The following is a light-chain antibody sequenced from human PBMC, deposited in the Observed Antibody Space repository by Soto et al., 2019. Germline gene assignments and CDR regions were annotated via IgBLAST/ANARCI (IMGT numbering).Light chain of an antibody. Sequence: DIQMTQSPSTLSGSVGDRVTITCRASQTISSWLAWYQQKPGKAPKLLIYKASTLKSGVPSRFSGSGSGTEFTLTFSSLQPYDFATYYCQHYNCYSEAFGQGPKVELK. V-gene: IGKV1-5*03. J-gene: IGKJ1*01. CDR1: QTISSW. CDR2: KAS. CDR3: QHYNCYSEA.